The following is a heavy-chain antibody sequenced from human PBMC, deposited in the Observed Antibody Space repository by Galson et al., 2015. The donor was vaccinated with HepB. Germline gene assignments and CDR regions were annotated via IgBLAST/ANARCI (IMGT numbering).Heavy chain of an antibody. CDR1: GFTFSNYA. CDR3: AKDSYIVSTPSDS. V-gene: IGHV3-23*01. D-gene: IGHD2-15*01. J-gene: IGHJ5*01. CDR2: ISGSGDTT. Sequence: SLRLSCAASGFTFSNYAMSWVRQAPGQGLEWVSVISGSGDTTYYTDSVKGRFTISRDNSKNTLYLQMNSLRAEDTAVYYCAKDSYIVSTPSDSWGQGTLVTVSS.